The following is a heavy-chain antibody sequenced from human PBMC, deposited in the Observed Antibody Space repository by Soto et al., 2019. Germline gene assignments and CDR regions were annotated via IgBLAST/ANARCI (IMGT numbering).Heavy chain of an antibody. CDR3: ARDADILTGYYQYYFDY. CDR2: ISSSSSYT. CDR1: GFTFSDYY. J-gene: IGHJ4*02. D-gene: IGHD3-9*01. Sequence: GGSLRLSCAASGFTFSDYYMSWIRQAPGKGLEWVSYISSSSSYTNYADSVKGRFTISRDNAKNSLYLQMNSLRAEDTAVYYCARDADILTGYYQYYFDYWGQGTLVTVSS. V-gene: IGHV3-11*06.